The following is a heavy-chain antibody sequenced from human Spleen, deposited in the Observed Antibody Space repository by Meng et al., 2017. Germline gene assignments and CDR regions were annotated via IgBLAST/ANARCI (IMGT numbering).Heavy chain of an antibody. Sequence: HLQRQGPGPGLMTPSETLSLTCTVSGGSIGSDTSYWDWIRQPPGKGLEWIGSSYHNGNTRYNPSLKSRVTISVDTSKNQFSLKLTSVTAADTAIYYCARDLAGEPHSFDYWGQGMLVTVSS. D-gene: IGHD1-14*01. J-gene: IGHJ4*02. CDR1: GGSIGSDTSY. V-gene: IGHV4-39*07. CDR3: ARDLAGEPHSFDY. CDR2: SYHNGNT.